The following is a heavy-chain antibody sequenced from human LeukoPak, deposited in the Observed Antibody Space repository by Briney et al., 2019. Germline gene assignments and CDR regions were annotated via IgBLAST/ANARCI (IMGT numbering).Heavy chain of an antibody. D-gene: IGHD6-19*01. CDR2: ITNDGGIT. J-gene: IGHJ4*02. CDR1: GFTFSSFA. Sequence: GGSLRFSFLASGFTFSSFAMGWVRNPPGKGLEWVSGITNDGGITYYGDSVKGRFTISRDNSKNTLYLQMTRLTPEDTAIYYCAKDRGSGWPWGQGALVTVSS. V-gene: IGHV3-23*01. CDR3: AKDRGSGWP.